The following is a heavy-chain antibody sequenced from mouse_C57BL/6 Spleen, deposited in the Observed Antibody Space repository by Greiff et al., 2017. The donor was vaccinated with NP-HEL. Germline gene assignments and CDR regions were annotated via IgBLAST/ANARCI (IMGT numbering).Heavy chain of an antibody. CDR2: IYPGSGST. CDR3: AKKVVADWYFDV. J-gene: IGHJ1*03. V-gene: IGHV1-55*01. CDR1: GYTFTSYR. D-gene: IGHD1-1*01. Sequence: QVQLQQPGAELVKPGASVKMSCKASGYTFTSYRITWVKQRPGQGLEWIGDIYPGSGSTNYNEKFKSKATLTVDTSSSTAYMQLSSLTSEDSAVYYCAKKVVADWYFDVWGTGTTVTVSS.